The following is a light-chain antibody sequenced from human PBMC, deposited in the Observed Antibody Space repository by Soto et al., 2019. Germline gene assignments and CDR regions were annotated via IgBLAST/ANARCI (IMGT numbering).Light chain of an antibody. V-gene: IGKV3D-7*01. Sequence: LAPGERVTLPCRASQSVSSSYLTWYQQKPGQAPRLLIYGASTRATSIPARFSGSGSGTDFTLTISSLQPEDFAVYYCQQDYNLPWTFGQGTKVEIK. CDR3: QQDYNLPWT. J-gene: IGKJ1*01. CDR2: GAS. CDR1: QSVSSSY.